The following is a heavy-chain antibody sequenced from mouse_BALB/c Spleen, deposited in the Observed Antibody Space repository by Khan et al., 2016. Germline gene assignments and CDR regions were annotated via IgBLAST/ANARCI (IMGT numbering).Heavy chain of an antibody. CDR3: SRGAY. CDR1: GYTFSRYW. V-gene: IGHV1-9*01. Sequence: QVQLKESGAELMKPGASVKISCKATGYTFSRYWIEWVKERPGHGLAWIGEILPGTGSTNYNEKLKGKATFTAETSSNTAYIQLSRLTSEDSAVYYCSRGAYWGRGTLFTVSA. J-gene: IGHJ3*01. CDR2: ILPGTGST.